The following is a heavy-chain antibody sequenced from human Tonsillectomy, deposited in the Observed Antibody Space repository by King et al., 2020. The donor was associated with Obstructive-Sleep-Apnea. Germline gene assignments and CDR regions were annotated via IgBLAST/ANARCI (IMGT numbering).Heavy chain of an antibody. CDR2: ISYDGSNK. V-gene: IGHV3-30-3*01. CDR1: GFTFSSYA. J-gene: IGHJ3*02. Sequence: VQLVESGGGVVQPGRSLRLSCAASGFTFSSYAMHWVRQAPGKGLEWVAVISYDGSNKYYADSVKGRFTISRDNSKNTLYLQMNSLRAEDTAVYYCARERSSGATGPFDIWGQGTMLTVSS. D-gene: IGHD1-26*01. CDR3: ARERSSGATGPFDI.